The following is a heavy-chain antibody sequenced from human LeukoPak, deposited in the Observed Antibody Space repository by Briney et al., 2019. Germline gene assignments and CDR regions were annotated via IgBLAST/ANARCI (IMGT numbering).Heavy chain of an antibody. V-gene: IGHV3-23*01. J-gene: IGHJ4*02. CDR2: IIGSGGST. CDR1: GFTLSNYV. CDR3: AKGLDCFDY. D-gene: IGHD6-19*01. Sequence: GGSPRLSRAASGFTLSNYVVSWVSQAPEEGLECVSAIIGSGGSTYYADSVKGGFTISRDNSKNTLYLQMNSLRAEDTAVYYCAKGLDCFDYWGQGTLVTVSS.